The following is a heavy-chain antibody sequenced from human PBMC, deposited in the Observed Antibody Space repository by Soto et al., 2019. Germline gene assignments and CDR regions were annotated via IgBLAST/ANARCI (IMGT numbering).Heavy chain of an antibody. CDR2: IYYSGIT. Sequence: SETLSLTCSVSGGSIRSYHWDWIRQPPGKGLEWIGEIYYSGITYYNPSLKNRVTISVDTSKNQFSLNLNSVTAADTAVYYCARKSEPYRDFDYWGQGTLVTVPQ. V-gene: IGHV4-59*01. D-gene: IGHD3-16*02. J-gene: IGHJ4*02. CDR1: GGSIRSYH. CDR3: ARKSEPYRDFDY.